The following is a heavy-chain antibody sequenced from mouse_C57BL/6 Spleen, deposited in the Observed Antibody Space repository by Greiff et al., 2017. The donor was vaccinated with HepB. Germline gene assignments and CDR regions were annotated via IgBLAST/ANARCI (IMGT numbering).Heavy chain of an antibody. J-gene: IGHJ2*01. Sequence: VQLQQSGAELARPGASVKLSCKASGYTFTSYGISWVTQRTGQGLEWIGEIYPRSGNTYYNEKFKGKATLTADKSSRTAYMELRSLTSEDSAVYFCARGGTGTLYFDYWGQGTTLTVSS. V-gene: IGHV1-81*01. CDR2: IYPRSGNT. CDR1: GYTFTSYG. CDR3: ARGGTGTLYFDY. D-gene: IGHD4-1*01.